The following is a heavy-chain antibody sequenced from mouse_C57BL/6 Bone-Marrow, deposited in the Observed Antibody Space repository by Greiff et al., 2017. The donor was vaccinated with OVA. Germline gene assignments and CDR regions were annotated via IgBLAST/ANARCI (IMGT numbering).Heavy chain of an antibody. J-gene: IGHJ3*01. CDR3: AREGYGRAY. V-gene: IGHV5-4*01. D-gene: IGHD3-1*01. CDR1: GFTFSSYA. Sequence: EVQRVESGGGLVKPGGSLKLSCAASGFTFSSYAMSWVRQTPEKRLEWVATISDGGSYTYYPDNVKGRFTISRDNDKNNLYLQLSHLKSEDTARDYCAREGYGRAYWGQGTLVTVSA. CDR2: ISDGGSYT.